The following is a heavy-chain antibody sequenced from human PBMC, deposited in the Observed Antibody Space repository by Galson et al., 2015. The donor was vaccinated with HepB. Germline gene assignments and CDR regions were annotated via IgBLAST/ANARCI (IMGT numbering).Heavy chain of an antibody. J-gene: IGHJ2*01. D-gene: IGHD6-13*01. CDR3: ARTVGKISSSWYVKVNVWWYFDL. Sequence: SLRLSCAASGFTFSSYWMSWVRQAPGKGLEWVANIKQDGSEKYYVDSVKGRFTISRDNAKNSLYLQMNSLRAEDTAVYYCARTVGKISSSWYVKVNVWWYFDLWGRGTLVTVSS. CDR1: GFTFSSYW. CDR2: IKQDGSEK. V-gene: IGHV3-7*03.